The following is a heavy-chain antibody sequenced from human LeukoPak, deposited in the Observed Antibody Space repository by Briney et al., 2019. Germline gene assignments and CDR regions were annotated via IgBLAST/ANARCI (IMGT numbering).Heavy chain of an antibody. J-gene: IGHJ4*02. CDR3: ARTSSSGATYCDY. D-gene: IGHD1-26*01. V-gene: IGHV4-4*07. CDR1: GGSIANYY. CDR2: IHSRGST. Sequence: SETLSLTCTVSGGSIANYYWSWIRQPAGKGLEWIGRIHSRGSTHYNPSLESRVTISVDTSKNQFSLKLNSVTAADTAVYYCARTSSSGATYCDYWGQGTLVTVSS.